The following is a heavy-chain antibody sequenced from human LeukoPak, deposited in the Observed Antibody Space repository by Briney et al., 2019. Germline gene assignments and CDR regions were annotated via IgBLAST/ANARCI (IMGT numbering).Heavy chain of an antibody. D-gene: IGHD6-19*01. CDR1: GFTVSSNY. CDR2: IYSGGST. V-gene: IGHV3-53*01. J-gene: IGHJ4*02. CDR3: ARDLRIAVAGSLGLDY. Sequence: GGSLRLSCAASGFTVSSNYMSWVRQAPGKGLEWVSVIYSGGSTYYADSVKGRFTISRDNSKNTLYLQMNSLRAEDTAVYYCARDLRIAVAGSLGLDYWGQGTLVTVSS.